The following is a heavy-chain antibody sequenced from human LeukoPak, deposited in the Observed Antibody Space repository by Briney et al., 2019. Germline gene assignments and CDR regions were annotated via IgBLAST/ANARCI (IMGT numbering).Heavy chain of an antibody. V-gene: IGHV4-59*01. Sequence: SETLSLTCTVSGDSMSTSYWSWIRQPLGKGLEWIGYFYHSGTDYNPSLKSRVTISGDMSNNQFSLKLSSVAAADTAIYYCARGWRGDHFDYWGQGTLVSVSS. CDR3: ARGWRGDHFDY. CDR2: FYHSGT. J-gene: IGHJ4*02. D-gene: IGHD3-16*01. CDR1: GDSMSTSY.